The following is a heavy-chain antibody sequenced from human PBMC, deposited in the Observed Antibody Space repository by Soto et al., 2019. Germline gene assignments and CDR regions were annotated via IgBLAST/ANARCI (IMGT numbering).Heavy chain of an antibody. Sequence: GGSLRLSCVGSGFIFINNGMHWVRQTPGKGLEWVAFMSYDGSDTFYADSVKGRFTISRDNSKNTLFLHMSNLRAEDTAMYYCTIVRVADSALDPWGQGTLVTVSS. V-gene: IGHV3-30*02. CDR1: GFIFINNG. J-gene: IGHJ5*02. CDR2: MSYDGSDT. D-gene: IGHD3-10*02. CDR3: TIVRVADSALDP.